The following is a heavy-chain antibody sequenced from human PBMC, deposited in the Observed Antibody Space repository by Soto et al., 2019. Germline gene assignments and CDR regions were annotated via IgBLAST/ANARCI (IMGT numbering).Heavy chain of an antibody. Sequence: SETLSLTCTVSGGSISSSSYYWGWIRQPPGKGLEWIGSIYYSGSTYYNPSLKSRVTISVDTSKNQFSLKLSSVTAADTAVYYCARRVWNRGFDPWGQGTLVTSPQ. CDR1: GGSISSSSYY. D-gene: IGHD1-1*01. J-gene: IGHJ5*02. V-gene: IGHV4-39*01. CDR2: IYYSGST. CDR3: ARRVWNRGFDP.